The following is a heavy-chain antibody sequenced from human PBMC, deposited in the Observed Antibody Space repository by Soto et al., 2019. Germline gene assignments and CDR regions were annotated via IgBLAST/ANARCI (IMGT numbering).Heavy chain of an antibody. J-gene: IGHJ4*02. CDR3: ARIEGDCSGGSCYSGGFDY. V-gene: IGHV3-11*01. Sequence: LRLSCAASGFTFSDYYMTWIRQAPGKGLEWVSYIDNSGTIKYYADSVKGRFTISRDNTKNSLSLQMNSLGAEDTAIYYCARIEGDCSGGSCYSGGFDYWGQGALVTVSS. CDR2: IDNSGTIK. D-gene: IGHD2-15*01. CDR1: GFTFSDYY.